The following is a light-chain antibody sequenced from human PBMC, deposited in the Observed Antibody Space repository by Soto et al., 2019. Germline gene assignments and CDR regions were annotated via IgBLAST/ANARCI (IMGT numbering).Light chain of an antibody. CDR1: SGHSNYA. Sequence: QPVLTQSPSASASLGASVKLTCTLSSGHSNYAIAWHQQEPDKGPRYLMKVYGDGRHFKGDGTPDRFSGSSSGAERYLTISSLQSEDEAEYYCQTWDTGPWVFGGGTKVTVL. CDR3: QTWDTGPWV. CDR2: VYGDGRH. V-gene: IGLV4-69*01. J-gene: IGLJ3*02.